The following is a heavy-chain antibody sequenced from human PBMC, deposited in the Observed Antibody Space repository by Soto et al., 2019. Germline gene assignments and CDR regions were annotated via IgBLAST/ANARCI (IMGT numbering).Heavy chain of an antibody. V-gene: IGHV1-18*01. CDR1: GYPFSSHC. Sequence: WAPGKGSWKASGYPFSSHCIRLGWQAPGQGLEWMGWISAYNGNTNYAQKLQGRVTMTTDTSTSTAYMELRSLRSDDTAVYYCARPVAGTDWFDPWGQGTLVTVSS. CDR3: ARPVAGTDWFDP. CDR2: ISAYNGNT. J-gene: IGHJ5*02. D-gene: IGHD6-19*01.